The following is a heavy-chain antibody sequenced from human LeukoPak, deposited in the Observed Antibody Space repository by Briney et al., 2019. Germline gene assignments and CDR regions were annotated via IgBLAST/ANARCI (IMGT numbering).Heavy chain of an antibody. D-gene: IGHD3-3*01. CDR2: ISSSSTYT. Sequence: PGGSLRLSCAASGFTFSDYYMTWIRQAPGKGLEWVSYISSSSTYTNYADSVKGRFTISRDNAKNSLYLQMNSLRAEDTAVYYCARTITTFGVLWGYGMDVWGQGTTVTVSS. CDR3: ARTITTFGVLWGYGMDV. CDR1: GFTFSDYY. J-gene: IGHJ6*02. V-gene: IGHV3-11*06.